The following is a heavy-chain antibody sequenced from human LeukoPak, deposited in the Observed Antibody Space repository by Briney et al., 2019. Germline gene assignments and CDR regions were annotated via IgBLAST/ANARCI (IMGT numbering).Heavy chain of an antibody. CDR1: GYTFTGYY. D-gene: IGHD6-19*01. J-gene: IGHJ4*02. CDR2: INPNSGGT. Sequence: ASVKVSCKASGYTFTGYYMHWVRQAPGQGLEWMGWINPNSGGTNYAQKFQGRVTMTRDTSISTAYMELSRLRSDDTAVYYCAKDAERVAVTGHLDYWGQGTLVTVSS. V-gene: IGHV1-2*02. CDR3: AKDAERVAVTGHLDY.